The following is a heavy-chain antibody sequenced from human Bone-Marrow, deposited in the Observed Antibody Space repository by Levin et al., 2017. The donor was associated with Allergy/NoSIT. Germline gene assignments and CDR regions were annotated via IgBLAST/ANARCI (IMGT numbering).Heavy chain of an antibody. CDR1: GFTFSSYA. D-gene: IGHD6-6*01. CDR3: ATGSGSSSLLYFDR. V-gene: IGHV3-30-3*01. CDR2: ISYDGSNK. J-gene: IGHJ2*01. Sequence: PGGSLRLSCAASGFTFSSYAMHWVRQAPGKGLEWVAVISYDGSNKYYADSVKGRFTISRDNSKNTLYLQMNSLRAEDTAVYYCATGSGSSSLLYFDRWGRGTLVTVSS.